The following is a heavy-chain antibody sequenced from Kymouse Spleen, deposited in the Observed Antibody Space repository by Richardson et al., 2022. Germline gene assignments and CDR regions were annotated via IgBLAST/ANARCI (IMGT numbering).Heavy chain of an antibody. V-gene: IGHV3-33*01. J-gene: IGHJ6*02. CDR1: GFTFSSYG. CDR2: IWYDGSNK. D-gene: IGHD3-3*01. Sequence: QVQLVESGGGVVQPGRSLRLSCAASGFTFSSYGMHWVRQAPGKGLEWVAVIWYDGSNKYYADSVKGRFTISRDNSKNTLYLQMNSLRAEDTAVYYCARGITIFGVVIPYYYYGMDVWGQGTTVTVSS. CDR3: ARGITIFGVVIPYYYYGMDV.